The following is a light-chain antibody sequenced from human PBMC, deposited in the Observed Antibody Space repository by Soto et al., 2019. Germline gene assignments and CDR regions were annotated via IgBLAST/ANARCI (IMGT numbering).Light chain of an antibody. CDR2: GAS. Sequence: EIVLTQSPGTLSLSPGERATLSCRASQSVSSSYLAWYQQKPGQAPRLLIYGASSRATGIPDRVSGSGSGTDFALTISRLEPEDLAVYYCQEYGIASWTFGQGTKVEIK. J-gene: IGKJ1*01. CDR1: QSVSSSY. V-gene: IGKV3-20*01. CDR3: QEYGIASWT.